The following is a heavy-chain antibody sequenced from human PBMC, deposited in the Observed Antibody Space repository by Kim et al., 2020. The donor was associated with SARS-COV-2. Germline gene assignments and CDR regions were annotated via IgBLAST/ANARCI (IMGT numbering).Heavy chain of an antibody. J-gene: IGHJ6*01. V-gene: IGHV3-30*03. CDR1: GFTFSSYG. CDR2: ISYDGSNK. D-gene: IGHD3-3*01. Sequence: GGSLRLSCAASGFTFSSYGMHWVRQAPGKGLEWVSVISYDGSNKYYADPVKGRFTISIDNSKNTLYLQMNRLRAEDTAVYYCATDPSFGVVTQVYYYYGMDLWGQGTTVTVSS. CDR3: ATDPSFGVVTQVYYYYGMDL.